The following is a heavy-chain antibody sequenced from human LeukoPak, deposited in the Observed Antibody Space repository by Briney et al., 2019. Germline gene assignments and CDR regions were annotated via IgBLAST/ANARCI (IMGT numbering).Heavy chain of an antibody. CDR3: ARGDGYNYIVTPHSSTTFDY. D-gene: IGHD5-24*01. Sequence: NTGESLKISCKGSGYSFTSYWIGWVRQMPGKGLEWMGIIYPGDSDTRYSPSFQGQVTISADKSISTAYLQWSSLKASDTAMYYCARGDGYNYIVTPHSSTTFDYWGQGTLVTVSS. CDR1: GYSFTSYW. J-gene: IGHJ4*02. V-gene: IGHV5-51*01. CDR2: IYPGDSDT.